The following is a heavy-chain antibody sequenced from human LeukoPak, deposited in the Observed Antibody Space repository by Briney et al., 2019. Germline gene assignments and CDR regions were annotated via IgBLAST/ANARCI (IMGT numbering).Heavy chain of an antibody. V-gene: IGHV4-4*07. D-gene: IGHD3-16*02. CDR3: ARDGYDYTCGSYPWLQD. CDR1: GGSISNYY. CDR2: IYISGDT. J-gene: IGHJ4*02. Sequence: SETLSLTCTVSGGSISNYYRSWIRQPAGQGLEWIGRIYISGDTNYNPSLKSRVTMSVDTSKNQFSLRLKSVTAADTAVYYCARDGYDYTCGSYPWLQDWGQGILVTVSS.